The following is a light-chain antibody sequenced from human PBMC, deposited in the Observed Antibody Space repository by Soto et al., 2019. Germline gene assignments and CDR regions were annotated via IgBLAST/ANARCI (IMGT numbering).Light chain of an antibody. V-gene: IGLV1-40*01. CDR3: QSYDSSLRGVV. CDR1: SSNIGAGYD. J-gene: IGLJ2*01. CDR2: ANN. Sequence: QSVLTQPPSVSGAPGQRVTISCTGSSSNIGAGYDAHWYQHLPGTAPKLLIYANNIRPSGVPDRISGSKSGTSASLAITGLQAEDEADYYCQSYDSSLRGVVFGGGTKLTVL.